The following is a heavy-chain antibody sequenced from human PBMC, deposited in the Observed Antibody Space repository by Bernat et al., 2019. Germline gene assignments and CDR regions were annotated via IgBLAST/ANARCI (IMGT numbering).Heavy chain of an antibody. V-gene: IGHV4-39*01. CDR1: GDSLSSSNYY. CDR3: ARMRAWNPFDY. CDR2: FRYSGNT. Sequence: QLQLQESGPGLVKPSEILSLTCTVSGDSLSSSNYYWGWIRQPPGKGLDWIGSFRYSGNTYYSPSLKSRVTISVDTSKNEFSLKLTSVSAADTAVYYCARMRAWNPFDYWGQGTLVTVSS. D-gene: IGHD1-1*01. J-gene: IGHJ4*02.